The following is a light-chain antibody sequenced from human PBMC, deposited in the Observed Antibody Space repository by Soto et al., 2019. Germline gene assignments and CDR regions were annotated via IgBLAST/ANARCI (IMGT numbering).Light chain of an antibody. Sequence: IQIPHYPSSLPASVPHRVTITCLSSQGIRNELGWYQQTPGKATKLLVYAASSLHRGAPSRVSGGGSGTEFSLTICSLQTDDLATDYCQQYDGHSTWAFGQGTKVDIK. J-gene: IGKJ1*01. CDR3: QQYDGHSTWA. CDR2: AAS. V-gene: IGKV1-17*01. CDR1: QGIRNE.